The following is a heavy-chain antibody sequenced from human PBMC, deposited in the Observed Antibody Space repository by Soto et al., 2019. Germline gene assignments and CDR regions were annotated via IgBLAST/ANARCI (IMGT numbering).Heavy chain of an antibody. CDR2: IYYSGST. Sequence: QVQLQESGPGLVKPSQTLSLTCTVSGGSISSGGYYWSWIRQHPGKGLEWIGYIYYSGSTYYNPSLKSRVTISVDTSKNQFSLKLSSVTAADTAVYYCARAQNIVVVVAATLFAPWGQGTLVTVSS. CDR1: GGSISSGGYY. V-gene: IGHV4-31*03. D-gene: IGHD2-15*01. J-gene: IGHJ5*02. CDR3: ARAQNIVVVVAATLFAP.